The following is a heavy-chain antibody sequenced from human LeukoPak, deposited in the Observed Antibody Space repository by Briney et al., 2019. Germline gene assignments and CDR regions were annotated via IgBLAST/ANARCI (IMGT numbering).Heavy chain of an antibody. J-gene: IGHJ4*02. V-gene: IGHV3-23*01. CDR2: ISGSGGST. Sequence: GGSLRLSCAASGFTFSSYAMSWVRQAPGKGLEWVSAISGSGGSTNYADSVKGRFTISRDNSKNTLYLQMNSLRAEDTAVYYCARKTTGTTYYFGYWGQGTLVTVSS. D-gene: IGHD1-1*01. CDR1: GFTFSSYA. CDR3: ARKTTGTTYYFGY.